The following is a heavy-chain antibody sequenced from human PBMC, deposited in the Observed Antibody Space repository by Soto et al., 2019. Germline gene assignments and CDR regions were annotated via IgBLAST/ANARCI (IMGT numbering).Heavy chain of an antibody. CDR3: ARDLDDILTGPNFDP. J-gene: IGHJ5*02. CDR2: INAGNGNT. CDR1: GYTFTSYA. Sequence: GASVKVSCKASGYTFTSYAMNWVRQAPGQRLEWMGWINAGNGNTKYSQKFQGRVTFTRDTSASTVYMEMSSLRSEDAAVYFCARDLDDILTGPNFDPWGQGTLVTVSS. D-gene: IGHD3-9*01. V-gene: IGHV1-3*01.